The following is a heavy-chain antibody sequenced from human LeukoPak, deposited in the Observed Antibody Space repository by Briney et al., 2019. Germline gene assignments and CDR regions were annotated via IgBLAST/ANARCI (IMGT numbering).Heavy chain of an antibody. CDR2: ISSSGSYI. CDR1: GVTFSSYA. V-gene: IGHV3-21*01. J-gene: IGHJ3*02. D-gene: IGHD3-22*01. Sequence: GGSLRLSCAASGVTFSSYAMSWVRQAPGKGLEWVSSISSSGSYIYYADSVKGRFTISRDNAKNTLYLQMNSLRAEDTAVYYCAREPKGTYYYDSSGPPYDAFDIWGQGTMVTVSS. CDR3: AREPKGTYYYDSSGPPYDAFDI.